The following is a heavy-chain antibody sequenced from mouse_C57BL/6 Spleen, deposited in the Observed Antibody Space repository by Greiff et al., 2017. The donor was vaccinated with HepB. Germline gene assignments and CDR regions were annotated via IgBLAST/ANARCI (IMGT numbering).Heavy chain of an antibody. D-gene: IGHD6-2*01. CDR3: ARRESWYFDY. CDR1: GYTFTSYW. J-gene: IGHJ2*01. CDR2: IHPNSGST. V-gene: IGHV1-64*01. Sequence: QVQLQQPGAELVKPGASVKLSCKASGYTFTSYWMHWVKQRPGQGLEWIGMIHPNSGSTNYNEKFKSKTTLTVDKSSSTAYMQLSSLTSEDSAVYYCARRESWYFDYWGQGTTLTVSS.